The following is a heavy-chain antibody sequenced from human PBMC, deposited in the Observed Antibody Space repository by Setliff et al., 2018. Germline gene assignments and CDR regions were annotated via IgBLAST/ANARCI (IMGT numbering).Heavy chain of an antibody. D-gene: IGHD3-3*01. CDR2: ISNRGST. Sequence: ASETLSLTCTVSGDYISSQYWSWIRQPPGKGLEWIGYISNRGSTDYNPSLKSRVTISEDTSRNQFSLKLTSVTTADTAVYYCARGHGTDYNFWSGYPAASFDIWGQGTMVTVSS. V-gene: IGHV4-59*11. CDR1: GDYISSQY. J-gene: IGHJ3*02. CDR3: ARGHGTDYNFWSGYPAASFDI.